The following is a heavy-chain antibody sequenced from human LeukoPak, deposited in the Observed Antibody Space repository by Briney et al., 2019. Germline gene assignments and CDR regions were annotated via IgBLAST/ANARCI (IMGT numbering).Heavy chain of an antibody. CDR2: ISGSGGST. V-gene: IGHV3-23*01. D-gene: IGHD7-27*01. CDR1: GFTVSSNY. Sequence: GGSLRLSCAASGFTVSSNYMSWVRQAPGKGLEWVSAISGSGGSTYYADSVKGRFTISRDNSKNTLYLQMNSLRAEDTAVYYCAKGIANWGLVCAFDIWGQGTMVTVSS. J-gene: IGHJ3*02. CDR3: AKGIANWGLVCAFDI.